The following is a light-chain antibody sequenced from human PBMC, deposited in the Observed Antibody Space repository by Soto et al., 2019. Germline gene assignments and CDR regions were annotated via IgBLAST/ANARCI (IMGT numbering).Light chain of an antibody. J-gene: IGKJ2*01. CDR2: DAS. V-gene: IGKV1-39*01. Sequence: DIQMTQSPSSLSASVGDRVTMTCRASQSISRYLSWYQQRPGRAPKLLIYDASSLQSGVPSRFSGSGSGTDFTLTISSPQPEDFAPYVCQQSYIWSANIFGQGTKVQI. CDR1: QSISRY. CDR3: QQSYIWSANI.